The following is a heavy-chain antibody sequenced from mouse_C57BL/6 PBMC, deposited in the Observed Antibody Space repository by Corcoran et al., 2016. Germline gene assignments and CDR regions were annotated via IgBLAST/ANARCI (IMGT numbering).Heavy chain of an antibody. CDR2: IPVKSDNFGA. V-gene: IGHV13-2*01. CDR3: SRGNSEGFSY. J-gene: IGHJ3*01. CDR1: GFTFSDYR. Sequence: QVQLVETGGDLVRPGNSLKLSCVTSGFTFSDYRMHWLRQPPGKRLEWIAVIPVKSDNFGANYAESVKGRFAISRDDSKSSVYREMNRLREEDTATYVCSRGNSEGFSYGCQGTLVTVSA. D-gene: IGHD2-1*01.